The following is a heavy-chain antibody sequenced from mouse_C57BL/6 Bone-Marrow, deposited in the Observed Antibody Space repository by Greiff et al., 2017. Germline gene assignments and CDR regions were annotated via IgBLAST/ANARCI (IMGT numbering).Heavy chain of an antibody. CDR2: INPSTGGT. Sequence: EVKLQQSGPELVKPGASVKISCKASGYSFTGYYMNWVKQSPEKSLEWIGEINPSTGGTTYNQKFKAKATLTVDKSSSTAYMQLKSLTSEDSAVYYCAKAHYYGLDYWGQGTTLTVSS. D-gene: IGHD1-1*01. CDR1: GYSFTGYY. V-gene: IGHV1-42*01. CDR3: AKAHYYGLDY. J-gene: IGHJ2*01.